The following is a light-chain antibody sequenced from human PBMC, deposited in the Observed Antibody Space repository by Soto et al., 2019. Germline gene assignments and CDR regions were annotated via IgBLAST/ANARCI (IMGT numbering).Light chain of an antibody. V-gene: IGKV3-11*01. Sequence: EIVLTQSPATLSLSPGERATLSCRASQSVTIYLGWYQQRPGQAPRLLIYDTSKRAPGIPARFSDSGSVTDFTLPNSSLEPEDFAVYCCQQRSTLVPFGPGTRVDIK. CDR3: QQRSTLVP. CDR2: DTS. J-gene: IGKJ3*01. CDR1: QSVTIY.